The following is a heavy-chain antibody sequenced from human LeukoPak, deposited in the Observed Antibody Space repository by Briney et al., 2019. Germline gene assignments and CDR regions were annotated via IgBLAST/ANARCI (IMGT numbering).Heavy chain of an antibody. V-gene: IGHV3-33*01. CDR1: GFTFSNCA. J-gene: IGHJ4*02. CDR3: ARDLSYGSGEF. CDR2: IWYDGSKK. D-gene: IGHD3-10*01. Sequence: GGSLRLSCAASGFTFSNCAMHWVRQAPGKGLEWVAAIWYDGSKKIYADSVRGRFTISRDDSKNTLYLQMNSLRAEDTAVYYCARDLSYGSGEFWGQGTLVTVSS.